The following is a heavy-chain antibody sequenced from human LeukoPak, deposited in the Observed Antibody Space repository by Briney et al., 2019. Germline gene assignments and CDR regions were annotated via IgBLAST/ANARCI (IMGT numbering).Heavy chain of an antibody. J-gene: IGHJ4*02. CDR3: ATPVPRRGISAAGSQIFDF. CDR2: INPNSAGT. V-gene: IGHV1-2*02. D-gene: IGHD6-13*01. Sequence: ASVKVSCKASGHTFTDFYMHWVRQAPGQGLEWMGYINPNSAGTYYAERFQGRVTMTRDTSTSTAYMELARLTSDDTAVYYCATPVPRRGISAAGSQIFDFWGQGTLVTVSS. CDR1: GHTFTDFY.